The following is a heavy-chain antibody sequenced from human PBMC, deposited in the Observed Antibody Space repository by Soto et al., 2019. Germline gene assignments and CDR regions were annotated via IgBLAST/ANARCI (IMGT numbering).Heavy chain of an antibody. D-gene: IGHD6-13*01. V-gene: IGHV3-30*18. CDR3: AKDRSNSWSFDY. J-gene: IGHJ4*02. Sequence: QVQLVESGGGVVQPGRSLRLSCAASGFIFSDHNMHWVRQAPGKGLEWVAGISYDGTNKYYADSVKGRFTISRDNSGNTLSMQMNSLGAGDTAVYYCAKDRSNSWSFDYWGQGTMVTVSS. CDR1: GFIFSDHN. CDR2: ISYDGTNK.